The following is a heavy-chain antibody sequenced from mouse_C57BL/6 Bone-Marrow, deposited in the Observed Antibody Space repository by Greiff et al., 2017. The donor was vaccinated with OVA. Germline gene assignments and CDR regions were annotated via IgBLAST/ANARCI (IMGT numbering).Heavy chain of an antibody. CDR1: GYSFTGYY. Sequence: VQLQQSGPELVKPGASVKISCKASGYSFTGYYMNWVKQSPEKSLEWIGEFNPSTGGTTYNQKFKAKATLTVDKSSSTAYMQLKSLTSEDSAVYYCARYHQLLWLRRNYAMDYWGQGTSVTVSS. CDR2: FNPSTGGT. J-gene: IGHJ4*01. CDR3: ARYHQLLWLRRNYAMDY. V-gene: IGHV1-42*01. D-gene: IGHD2-2*01.